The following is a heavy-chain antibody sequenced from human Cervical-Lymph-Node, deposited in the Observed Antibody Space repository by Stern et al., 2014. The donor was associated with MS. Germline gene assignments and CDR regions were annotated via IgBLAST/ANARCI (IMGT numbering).Heavy chain of an antibody. D-gene: IGHD4-17*01. Sequence: QVQLVQSGAEVKKPGSSVKVSCKASGGTFSNYATSWVRQAPGQGLEGMGGIVPLFGKPNYAQKFQGRVTITADESTSTAYMDLSSLRSEDTAVYYCASPLTATSVPFGYYGMDVWGQGTTGTVS. V-gene: IGHV1-69*01. CDR1: GGTFSNYA. J-gene: IGHJ6*02. CDR3: ASPLTATSVPFGYYGMDV. CDR2: IVPLFGKP.